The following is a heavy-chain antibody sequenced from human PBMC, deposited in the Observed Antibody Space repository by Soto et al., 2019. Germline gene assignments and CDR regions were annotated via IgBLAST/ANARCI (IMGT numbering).Heavy chain of an antibody. D-gene: IGHD6-13*01. CDR2: ISGSGSVT. V-gene: IGHV3-23*01. J-gene: IGHJ4*02. CDR1: GFNFRSYG. CDR3: AKGGVAEARGYLDH. Sequence: EVQLLESGGGLVKPGGSLRLSCAASGFNFRSYGLSWVRQAPGKGLEWVSDISGSGSVTNYADSVKGRFTISRDNSNNTLTLQMDSLRAEDTAVYYCAKGGVAEARGYLDHWGQGTRVTVSS.